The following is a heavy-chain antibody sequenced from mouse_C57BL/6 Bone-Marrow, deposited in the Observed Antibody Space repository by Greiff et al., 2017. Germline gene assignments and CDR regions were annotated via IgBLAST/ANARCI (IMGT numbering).Heavy chain of an antibody. V-gene: IGHV1-18*01. CDR1: GYTFTDYN. Sequence: EVQLQQSGPELVKPGASVKIPCKASGYTFTDYNMDWVKQSHGKSLEWIGDINPNNGGTIYNQKFKGKATLTVDKSSSTAYMELRSLTTEDTAVYYCARNIYYYGSWYFDVWGTGTTVTVSS. CDR2: INPNNGGT. J-gene: IGHJ1*03. D-gene: IGHD1-1*01. CDR3: ARNIYYYGSWYFDV.